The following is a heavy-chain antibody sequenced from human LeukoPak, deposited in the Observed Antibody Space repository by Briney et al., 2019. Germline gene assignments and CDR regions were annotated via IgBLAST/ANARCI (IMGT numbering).Heavy chain of an antibody. V-gene: IGHV3-30*02. CDR1: GFTFRSSG. CDR2: IQYDGSDK. Sequence: PGGSLRLSYAASGFTFRSSGMHWVRQAPGKGLEWVTFIQYDGSDKYYADSVKGRFTISRDNSKNTLYLQMNSLRGEDTAVYYCAKSGTFDYWGQGTLVTVSS. J-gene: IGHJ4*02. D-gene: IGHD1-26*01. CDR3: AKSGTFDY.